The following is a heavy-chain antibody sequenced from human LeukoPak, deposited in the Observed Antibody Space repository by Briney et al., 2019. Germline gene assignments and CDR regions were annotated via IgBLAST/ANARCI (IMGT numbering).Heavy chain of an antibody. V-gene: IGHV3-30*18. CDR2: ISYDGSNK. CDR3: AKDKGGGSYSFDY. CDR1: GFTFSSYG. J-gene: IGHJ4*02. Sequence: GGSLRLSCAASGFTFSSYGMHWVRQAPGQGLEWVAVISYDGSNKYYADSVKGRFTISRDNSKNTLYLQMNSLRAEDTAVYYCAKDKGGGSYSFDYWGQGTLVTVSS. D-gene: IGHD2-15*01.